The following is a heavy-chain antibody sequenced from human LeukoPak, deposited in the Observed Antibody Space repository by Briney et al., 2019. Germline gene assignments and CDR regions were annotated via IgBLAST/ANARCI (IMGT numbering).Heavy chain of an antibody. D-gene: IGHD3-9*01. J-gene: IGHJ3*02. CDR1: GYTFTSYG. Sequence: ASVKVSCKASGYTFTSYGISWVRQAPGQGLEWMGWISAYNGNTNYAQKHQGRVTMTTDTSTSTAYMELRSLRSDDTAVYYCAREDFDWLLGGDAFDIWGQGTMVTVSS. CDR3: AREDFDWLLGGDAFDI. CDR2: ISAYNGNT. V-gene: IGHV1-18*01.